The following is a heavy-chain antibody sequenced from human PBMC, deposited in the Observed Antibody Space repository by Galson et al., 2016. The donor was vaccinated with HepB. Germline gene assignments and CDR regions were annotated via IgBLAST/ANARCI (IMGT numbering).Heavy chain of an antibody. CDR3: ARGRATLWDNFYYGMDV. V-gene: IGHV1-2*04. CDR2: INPNSGGT. Sequence: SVKVSCKASGYTFTGYYIHWVRQAPGQGLEWMGWINPNSGGTDYARKFQGWVTMTRDTSISTAYMEMTRLKFADTAVYYCARGRATLWDNFYYGMDVWGQGTTVIVS. D-gene: IGHD1-26*01. CDR1: GYTFTGYY. J-gene: IGHJ6*02.